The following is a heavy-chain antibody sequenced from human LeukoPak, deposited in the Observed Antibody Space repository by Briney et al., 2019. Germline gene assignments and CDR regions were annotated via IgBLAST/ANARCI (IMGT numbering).Heavy chain of an antibody. Sequence: PSETLSLTCTVSGGSISSGDYYWSWIRQPPGKGLEWIGYIYYSGSTYYNPSLKSRVTISVDTSKNQFSLKLSSVTAADTAVYYCATYAYYDISTGYYRGSDYWGQGTLVTVSS. CDR2: IYYSGST. V-gene: IGHV4-30-4*01. CDR1: GGSISSGDYY. J-gene: IGHJ4*02. CDR3: ATYAYYDISTGYYRGSDY. D-gene: IGHD3-9*01.